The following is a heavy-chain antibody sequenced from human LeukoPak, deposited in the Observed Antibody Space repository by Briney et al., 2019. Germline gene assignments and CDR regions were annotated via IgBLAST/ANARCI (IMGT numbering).Heavy chain of an antibody. V-gene: IGHV1-46*01. CDR2: INPDGGGT. CDR3: ARAPRNSSTMLDY. CDR1: GYTFTSYW. J-gene: IGHJ4*02. Sequence: ASVKVSCKASGYTFTSYWIQWVRQAPGQGLEWMGLINPDGGGTAYAHRFQGRVTMTRDTSTSTVYMDFSSLRSEDTALYYCARAPRNSSTMLDYWGPGTLVTVSS. D-gene: IGHD6-13*01.